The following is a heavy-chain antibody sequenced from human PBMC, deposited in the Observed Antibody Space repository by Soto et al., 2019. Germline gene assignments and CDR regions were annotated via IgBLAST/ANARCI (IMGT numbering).Heavy chain of an antibody. D-gene: IGHD2-15*01. V-gene: IGHV4-34*01. CDR3: ARHRLYCSGGSCYSGRGWYFDL. J-gene: IGHJ2*01. CDR2: INHSGST. CDR1: GGSFSGYY. Sequence: PSETLSLTCAVYGGSFSGYYWSWIRQPPGKGLEWIGEINHSGSTNYNPSLKSRATISVDTSKNQFSLKLSSVTAADTAVYYCARHRLYCSGGSCYSGRGWYFDLWGRGTLVTVSS.